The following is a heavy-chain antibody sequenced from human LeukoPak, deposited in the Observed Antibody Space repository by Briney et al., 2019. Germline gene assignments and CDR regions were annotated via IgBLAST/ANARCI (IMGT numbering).Heavy chain of an antibody. Sequence: GRSLRLSCAASGFTFSSYGMHWVRQAPGKGLEWVAVISYDGSNKYYADSVKGRFTISRDNAKNSLDPQMNSLRAEDTAVYYCARGSYGEYWGQGTLVTVSS. V-gene: IGHV3-30*03. D-gene: IGHD1-26*01. J-gene: IGHJ4*02. CDR3: ARGSYGEY. CDR1: GFTFSSYG. CDR2: ISYDGSNK.